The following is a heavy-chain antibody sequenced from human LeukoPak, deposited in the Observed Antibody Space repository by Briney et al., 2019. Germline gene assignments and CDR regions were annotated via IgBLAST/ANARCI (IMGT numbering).Heavy chain of an antibody. CDR1: GFSFSNYW. D-gene: IGHD3-22*01. CDR3: ARAPSEIGGYYPEYFRH. V-gene: IGHV3-74*01. Sequence: GGSLRLSCAASGFSFSNYWMSWVRQAPGKGLVWVSRIKSDGKTNYADSVKGRFTISRDNAKNTVSLQMNSLRAEDTGVYYCARAPSEIGGYYPEYFRHWGQGTLVTVSS. J-gene: IGHJ1*01. CDR2: IKSDGKT.